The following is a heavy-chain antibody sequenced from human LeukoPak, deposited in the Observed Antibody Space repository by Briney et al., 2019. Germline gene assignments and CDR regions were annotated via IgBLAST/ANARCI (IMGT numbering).Heavy chain of an antibody. J-gene: IGHJ5*02. CDR3: LQYGAGST. CDR2: IKKDGSDK. CDR1: GFTFSDYW. Sequence: PGGSLRLSCAASGFTFSDYWMTWVRQAPGKGLEWVANIKKDGSDKYYVDTVKGRFTVSRDNAKKSMYLQINSLRAEDTAVYYCLQYGAGSTWGQGTLVTVSS. D-gene: IGHD3-10*01. V-gene: IGHV3-7*01.